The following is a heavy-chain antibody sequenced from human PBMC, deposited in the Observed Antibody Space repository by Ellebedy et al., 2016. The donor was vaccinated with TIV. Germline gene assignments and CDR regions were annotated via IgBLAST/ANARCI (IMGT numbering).Heavy chain of an antibody. D-gene: IGHD3-22*01. CDR1: GFIFGSYG. CDR3: ARGGTYDSSSYPDFDY. V-gene: IGHV3-30-3*01. Sequence: GGSLRLXXAASGFIFGSYGMHWVRQAPGKGLEWVTVISYEGSNEYYADSVKGRFTISRDNSKNTLYLQMNGLRAEDTAVYYCARGGTYDSSSYPDFDYWGQGTLVTVSS. CDR2: ISYEGSNE. J-gene: IGHJ4*02.